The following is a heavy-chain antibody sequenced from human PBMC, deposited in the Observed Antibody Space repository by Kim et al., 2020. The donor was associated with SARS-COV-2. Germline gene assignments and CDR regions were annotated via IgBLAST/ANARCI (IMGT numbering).Heavy chain of an antibody. CDR3: AKVYGWYFDY. CDR1: GFTFSSYA. CDR2: ISGSGT. Sequence: GGSLRLSCAASGFTFSSYAMSWVRQAPGKGLEWVSGISGSGTYYADSVKGRFTISRDNSKNTLYLQMNSLRAEDTAIYYCAKVYGWYFDYWGQGTLVTVSS. V-gene: IGHV3-23*01. J-gene: IGHJ4*02. D-gene: IGHD6-19*01.